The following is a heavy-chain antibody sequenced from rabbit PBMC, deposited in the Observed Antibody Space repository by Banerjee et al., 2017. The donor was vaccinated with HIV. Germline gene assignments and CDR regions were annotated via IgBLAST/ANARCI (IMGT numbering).Heavy chain of an antibody. J-gene: IGHJ4*01. CDR1: GFSFSSSYY. CDR2: IYSGSGST. V-gene: IGHV1S40*01. CDR3: ARRSTSGATDYTYGAFNL. D-gene: IGHD1-1*01. Sequence: QSLEESGGGLVQPEGSLTLTCTASGFSFSSSYYMCWVRQAPGKGLEWIGCIYSGSGSTYYASWAKGRFTITRSTSLNTVTLQLTSLTAADTATYFCARRSTSGATDYTYGAFNLWGPGTLVTVS.